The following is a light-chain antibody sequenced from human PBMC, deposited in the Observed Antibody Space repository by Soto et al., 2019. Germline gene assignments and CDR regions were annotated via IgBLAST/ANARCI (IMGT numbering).Light chain of an antibody. CDR1: SSDVGGYNY. J-gene: IGLJ1*01. V-gene: IGLV2-11*01. CDR3: CSYAGSYTYV. Sequence: QSALTQPRSVSGSPGQSVTISCTGTSSDVGGYNYVSWYQQHPGKAPKLMIYDVSKRPSGVPDRFSGSKSGNTASLTISGLKDEDEADYYCCSYAGSYTYVFGTGTKVTVL. CDR2: DVS.